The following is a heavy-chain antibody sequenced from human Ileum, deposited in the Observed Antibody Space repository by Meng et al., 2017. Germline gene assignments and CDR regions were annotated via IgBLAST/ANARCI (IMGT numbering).Heavy chain of an antibody. CDR2: IRHFWIA. CDR3: ARHGGYYQDF. J-gene: IGHJ4*02. D-gene: IGHD4-23*01. Sequence: WSLVRQSPRDGLGGDGEIRHFWIAYYKPSLKSRVTMPIDQYKSQFSLRLTSVSAADTAVYYCARHGGYYQDFWGQGTLVTVSS. V-gene: IGHV4-4*02.